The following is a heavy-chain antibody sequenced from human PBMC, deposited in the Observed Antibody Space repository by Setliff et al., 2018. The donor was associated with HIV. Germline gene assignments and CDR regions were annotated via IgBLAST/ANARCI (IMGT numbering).Heavy chain of an antibody. J-gene: IGHJ4*02. Sequence: GGSLRLSCAASGFTFSTYPMSWVRQAPGKGLEWVSGISVSGGSTYYADSVKGRFTISRDNSKNTLYLQMNSLRPEDTAVYYCARDSPLSHFDYWGQGILVTVSS. CDR3: ARDSPLSHFDY. CDR2: ISVSGGST. V-gene: IGHV3-23*01. CDR1: GFTFSTYP.